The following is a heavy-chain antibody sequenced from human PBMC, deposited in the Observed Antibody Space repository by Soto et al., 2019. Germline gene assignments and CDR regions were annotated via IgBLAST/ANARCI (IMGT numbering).Heavy chain of an antibody. CDR3: SREGARDSDAMDV. V-gene: IGHV1-18*01. J-gene: IGHJ6*02. D-gene: IGHD3-10*01. Sequence: QVQLVQSGAEVKKPGASVKVSCKASGYTFTSYGISWVRQAPGQGLEWMGWISGYNGDTNYAQKLQGRVTMTTDTSTSTVYMELRSLRSDDTAVYYCSREGARDSDAMDVWGQGTTVTVSS. CDR1: GYTFTSYG. CDR2: ISGYNGDT.